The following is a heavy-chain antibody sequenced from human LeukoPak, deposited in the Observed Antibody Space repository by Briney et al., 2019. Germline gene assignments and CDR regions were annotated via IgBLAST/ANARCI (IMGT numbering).Heavy chain of an antibody. CDR1: GYTFASYG. D-gene: IGHD2-15*01. CDR3: ARDRGIVVVVADY. Sequence: GASVKVSCKASGYTFASYGVTWVRQAPGQGLEWMGWISAYNDDTNYAQKLQGRVTMTTDTSTSTAYMELRSLRSDDTAVYYCARDRGIVVVVADYWGQGTLVTVSS. CDR2: ISAYNDDT. V-gene: IGHV1-18*01. J-gene: IGHJ4*02.